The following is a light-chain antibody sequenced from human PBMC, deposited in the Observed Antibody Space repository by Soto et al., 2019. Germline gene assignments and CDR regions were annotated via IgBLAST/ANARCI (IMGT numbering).Light chain of an antibody. CDR2: GAS. J-gene: IGKJ1*01. V-gene: IGKV3-15*01. Sequence: EIVMAQSPATLSVSPGERATLSCTASQSVSSNLAWYQQKPGQAPRLLIYGASTRATGIPDSFSGSGSGTEFTLTISSLYSEDFAVYYCQQYNDWPRTFGQGTKVDI. CDR3: QQYNDWPRT. CDR1: QSVSSN.